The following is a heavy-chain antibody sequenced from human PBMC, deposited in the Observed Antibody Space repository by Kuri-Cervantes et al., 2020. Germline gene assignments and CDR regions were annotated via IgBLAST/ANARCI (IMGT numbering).Heavy chain of an antibody. CDR3: ARGGGITMIVVVPHWFDP. V-gene: IGHV4-30-4*08. J-gene: IGHJ5*02. CDR1: GGSISSGDYY. Sequence: SETLSLTCTVSGGSISSGDYYWSWIRQPPGKGLEWIGYIYYSGSTYYNPSLKSRVTISVDTSKNQFSLKLSSVTAADTAVYYCARGGGITMIVVVPHWFDPWGQGTLVTVSS. CDR2: IYYSGST. D-gene: IGHD3-22*01.